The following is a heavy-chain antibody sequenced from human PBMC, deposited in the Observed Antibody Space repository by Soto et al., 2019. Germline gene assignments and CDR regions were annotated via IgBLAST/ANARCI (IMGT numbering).Heavy chain of an antibody. D-gene: IGHD2-2*01. CDR1: GYTFTSYG. V-gene: IGHV1-18*04. CDR2: ICAYNRNT. Sequence: PPVKASCKASGYTFTSYGISWVRQAPGKGLERMGCICAYNRNTNYAQKLQGRVTMTTDTSTSTAYMELRSLRSDDTALYYCATEACYCSSTSCFRVSYYYGTDALREGTTVTV. CDR3: ATEACYCSSTSCFRVSYYYGTDA. J-gene: IGHJ6*02.